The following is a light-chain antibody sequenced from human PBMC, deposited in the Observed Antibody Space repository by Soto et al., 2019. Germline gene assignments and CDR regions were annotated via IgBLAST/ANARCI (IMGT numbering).Light chain of an antibody. CDR3: LQYNNWPPWT. CDR1: QSVSSN. CDR2: GTS. V-gene: IGKV3-15*01. Sequence: ETVMTQSPAALSVSPGERATLSCRASQSVSSNLAWYQQKPGQALRLLVYGTSTRAAGFPVRFSGSGSGTEYTLPISSLQSEDFAVYYCLQYNNWPPWTFGQGTKLEL. J-gene: IGKJ2*02.